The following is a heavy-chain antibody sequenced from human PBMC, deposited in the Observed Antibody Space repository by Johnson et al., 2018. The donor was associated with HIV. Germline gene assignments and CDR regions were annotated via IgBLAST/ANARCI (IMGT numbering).Heavy chain of an antibody. CDR1: GFTVSSNY. CDR2: IYRCGNT. CDR3: AKDHLLQGAFDI. J-gene: IGHJ3*02. V-gene: IGHV3-66*03. Sequence: AQLVESGGGLIQPGGSLRLSCAGSGFTVSSNYMSWVRQAPGKGLEWVSVIYRCGNTYYADSVKGRFTISRDNSKNTLYLHMNSLRAEDTAVYYCAKDHLLQGAFDIWGQGTMVTVSS.